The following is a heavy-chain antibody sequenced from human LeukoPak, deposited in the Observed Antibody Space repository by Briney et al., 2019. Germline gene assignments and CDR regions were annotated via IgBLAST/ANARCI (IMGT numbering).Heavy chain of an antibody. CDR2: IVVGSGNT. D-gene: IGHD3-3*01. Sequence: SVKVSCKASGFTFTSSAMQWVRQARGQRLEWIGWIVVGSGNTNYAQKFQERVTITRDMSTSTAYMELSSLRSEDTAVYYCAAGVFGYDFRSGYYTPEKVDYWGQGTLVTVSS. J-gene: IGHJ4*02. CDR3: AAGVFGYDFRSGYYTPEKVDY. V-gene: IGHV1-58*02. CDR1: GFTFTSSA.